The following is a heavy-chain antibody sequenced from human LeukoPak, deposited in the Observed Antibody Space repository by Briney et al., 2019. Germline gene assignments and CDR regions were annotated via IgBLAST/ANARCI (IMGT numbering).Heavy chain of an antibody. Sequence: GGSLRLSCAASGFTFSSYGMNWVRQAPGKGLEWVSSISSSSSYIYYADSVKGRFTISRDNAKNSLYLQMNSLRAEDTAVYYCARDLWFGEFDLFDYWGQGTLVTVSS. CDR1: GFTFSSYG. V-gene: IGHV3-21*01. D-gene: IGHD3-10*01. J-gene: IGHJ4*02. CDR3: ARDLWFGEFDLFDY. CDR2: ISSSSSYI.